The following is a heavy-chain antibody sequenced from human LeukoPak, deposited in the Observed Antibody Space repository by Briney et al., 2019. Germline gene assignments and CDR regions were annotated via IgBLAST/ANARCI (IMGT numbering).Heavy chain of an antibody. CDR1: GITFSDYG. Sequence: PGGSLRLSCAASGITFSDYGMHWVRQAPGKGLEWVAFMRYDASNRYYVDSVKGRFTIYRDSSKNTLYPQMHSLRPEDTAVYYCAKGGTMKLQRYFDYWGQGTLVTVSS. D-gene: IGHD3-22*01. J-gene: IGHJ4*02. V-gene: IGHV3-30*02. CDR3: AKGGTMKLQRYFDY. CDR2: MRYDASNR.